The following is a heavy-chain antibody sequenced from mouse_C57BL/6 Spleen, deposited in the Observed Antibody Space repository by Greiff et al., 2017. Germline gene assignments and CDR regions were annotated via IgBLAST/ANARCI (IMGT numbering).Heavy chain of an antibody. CDR1: GYTFTDYY. D-gene: IGHD2-3*01. V-gene: IGHV1-75*01. J-gene: IGHJ2*01. Sequence: QVQLQQSGPELVKPGASVKISCKASGYTFTDYYINWVKQRPGQGLEWIGWIFPGSGSTYYNEKFKGKATLTVDNSSSTAYMLLSSLTSEASAVYFCERPYVDYYGYFDYWGQGTTLTVSS. CDR2: IFPGSGST. CDR3: ERPYVDYYGYFDY.